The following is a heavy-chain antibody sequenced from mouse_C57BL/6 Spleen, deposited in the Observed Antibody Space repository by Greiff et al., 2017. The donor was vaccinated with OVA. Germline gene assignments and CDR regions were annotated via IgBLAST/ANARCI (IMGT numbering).Heavy chain of an antibody. Sequence: QVQLQQPGAELVKPGASVKLSCKASGYTFTSYWMQWVKQRPGQGLEWIGEIDPSDSYTNYKQKFQGKATLPVDTSSSTAYMQLSSLTSEDSAVYYCARAITTVVYFDYWGQGTTLTVSS. V-gene: IGHV1-50*01. CDR3: ARAITTVVYFDY. D-gene: IGHD1-1*01. CDR2: IDPSDSYT. CDR1: GYTFTSYW. J-gene: IGHJ2*01.